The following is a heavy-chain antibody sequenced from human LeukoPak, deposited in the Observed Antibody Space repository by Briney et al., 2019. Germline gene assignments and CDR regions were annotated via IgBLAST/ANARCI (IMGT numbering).Heavy chain of an antibody. CDR2: INPSGGST. CDR1: GYIFTTYY. CDR3: ARDRAVAGFRFDY. D-gene: IGHD6-19*01. J-gene: IGHJ4*02. Sequence: ASVKVSCKASGYIFTTYYMHWVREAPGQGLEWMGVINPSGGSTTYAQKFQGRVTMTRDTSTSTLYMELSSLRSEDTAVYYCARDRAVAGFRFDYWGQGTLVTVSS. V-gene: IGHV1-46*01.